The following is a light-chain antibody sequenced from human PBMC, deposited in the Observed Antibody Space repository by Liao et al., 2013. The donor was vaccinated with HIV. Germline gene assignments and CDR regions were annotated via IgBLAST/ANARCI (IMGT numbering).Light chain of an antibody. Sequence: SYELTQPPSVSVSPGQTASITCSGDKLGDKYACWYQQKPGQSPVLVIYQDSKRPSGIPERFSGSNSGNTATLTISGTQAMDEADYYCQAWANTTVLFGGGTRLTVL. CDR3: QAWANTTVL. J-gene: IGLJ2*01. CDR1: KLGDKY. CDR2: QDS. V-gene: IGLV3-1*01.